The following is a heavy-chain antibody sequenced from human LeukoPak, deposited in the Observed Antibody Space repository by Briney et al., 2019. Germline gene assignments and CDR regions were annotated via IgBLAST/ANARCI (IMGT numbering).Heavy chain of an antibody. V-gene: IGHV1-24*01. CDR3: ATDPNYYGSGSLDY. CDR2: FAPEDGET. CDR1: GYTLTELS. Sequence: GASVKVSCKLSGYTLTELSIHWVRQAPVKGLEWMGSFAPEDGETIYSQKFQGRVTMTEDTSTDTVYMELSSLSSDDTAVYHCATDPNYYGSGSLDYWGQGTLVNVSS. D-gene: IGHD3-10*01. J-gene: IGHJ4*02.